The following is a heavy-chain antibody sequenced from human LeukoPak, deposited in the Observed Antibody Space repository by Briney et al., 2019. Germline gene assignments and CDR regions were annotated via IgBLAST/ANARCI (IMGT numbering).Heavy chain of an antibody. CDR3: AKDSPQIDSSGYYYVGFQY. D-gene: IGHD3-22*01. Sequence: GRSLRLSCAASGFTFSSYAMHWVRQAPGKGLEWVAVISYDGSNKYYADSVKGRFTISRDNSKNTLYLQMNRLRAEDTAVYYCAKDSPQIDSSGYYYVGFQYWGQGTLVTVSS. CDR2: ISYDGSNK. J-gene: IGHJ1*01. V-gene: IGHV3-30-3*01. CDR1: GFTFSSYA.